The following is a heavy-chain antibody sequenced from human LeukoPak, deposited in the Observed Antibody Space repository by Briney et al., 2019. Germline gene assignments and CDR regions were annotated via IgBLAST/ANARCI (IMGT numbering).Heavy chain of an antibody. CDR2: SRNKANGYST. J-gene: IGHJ4*02. CDR3: TASITVAGVFDY. V-gene: IGHV3-72*01. Sequence: GGSLRLSCAAAGFTFSDHYMEWVRQAPGKGLEWVWRSRNKANGYSTEYAASVKGRFTVSRDDSRKSLYLQMNRLRAEDTAMHYCTASITVAGVFDYWGQGILVTVSS. CDR1: GFTFSDHY. D-gene: IGHD6-19*01.